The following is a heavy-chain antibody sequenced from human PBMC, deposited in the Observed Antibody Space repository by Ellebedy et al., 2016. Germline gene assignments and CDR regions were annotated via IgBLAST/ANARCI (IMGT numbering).Heavy chain of an antibody. CDR3: AKGTMDYLHH. CDR1: GFTFDDYA. V-gene: IGHV3-9*01. Sequence: GGSLRLXCATSGFTFDDYALHWVRQVPGKGLEWVSGISWNSAAIGYGEAVKGRFTISRDSAKNYLYLQMNSLRVGDTALYFCAKGTMDYLHHWGQGTLVTVSS. D-gene: IGHD3-10*01. CDR2: ISWNSAAI. J-gene: IGHJ4*02.